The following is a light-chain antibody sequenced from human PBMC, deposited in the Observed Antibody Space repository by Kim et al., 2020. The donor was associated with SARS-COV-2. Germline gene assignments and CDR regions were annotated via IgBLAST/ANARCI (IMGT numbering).Light chain of an antibody. J-gene: IGLJ3*02. CDR1: TGAVTSGYY. CDR3: LLYYGGAQLV. V-gene: IGLV7-43*01. Sequence: GGTVTLPCASSTGAVTSGYYPNWFQQKPGQAPRALIYSTSNKRTWTPAWFSGSLLGGKAALTLSGVQPEDEAEYYCLLYYGGAQLVFGGGTQLTVL. CDR2: STS.